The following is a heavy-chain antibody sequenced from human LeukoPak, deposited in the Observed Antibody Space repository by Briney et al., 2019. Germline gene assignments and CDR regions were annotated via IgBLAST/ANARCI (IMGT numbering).Heavy chain of an antibody. J-gene: IGHJ6*03. Sequence: SETLSLTCTVSGGSISGYYWSWIRQPPGKGLEWIGYIYYSGSTNYNPSLKSRVTISVDTSKNQFSLKLSSVTAADTAVYYCASRAGTSCYYYHYMDVWGKGTTVTVSS. V-gene: IGHV4-59*01. CDR2: IYYSGST. CDR1: GGSISGYY. CDR3: ASRAGTSCYYYHYMDV. D-gene: IGHD2-2*01.